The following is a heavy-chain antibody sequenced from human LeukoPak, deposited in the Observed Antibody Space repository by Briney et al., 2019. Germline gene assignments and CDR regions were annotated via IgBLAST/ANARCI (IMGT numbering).Heavy chain of an antibody. J-gene: IGHJ5*02. Sequence: PSETLSLTCTVSGGSISSYYWSWIRQPAGKGLEWIGRIYTSGSTNYNPSLKSRVTMSVDTSKNQFSLKLSSVTAADTAVYYCARGIAAAATWWFDPWGQGTLVTVSS. V-gene: IGHV4-4*07. CDR2: IYTSGST. D-gene: IGHD6-13*01. CDR3: ARGIAAAATWWFDP. CDR1: GGSISSYY.